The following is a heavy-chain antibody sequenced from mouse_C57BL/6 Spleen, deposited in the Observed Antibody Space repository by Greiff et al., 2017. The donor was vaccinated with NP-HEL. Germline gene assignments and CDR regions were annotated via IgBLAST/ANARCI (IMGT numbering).Heavy chain of an antibody. D-gene: IGHD1-1*01. CDR3: TTSGSSSWFAY. CDR2: IDPKNGDT. CDR1: GFNIKDDY. J-gene: IGHJ3*01. V-gene: IGHV14-4*01. Sequence: VQLKQSGAELVRPGASVKLSCTASGFNIKDDYMHWVKQRPEQGLEWIGWIDPKNGDTEYASKFQGKATITADTSSNTAYLQLSSLTSEDTAVYYCTTSGSSSWFAYWGQGTLVTVSA.